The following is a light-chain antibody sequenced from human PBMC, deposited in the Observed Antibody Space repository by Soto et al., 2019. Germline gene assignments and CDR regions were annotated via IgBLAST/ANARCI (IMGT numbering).Light chain of an antibody. CDR1: QSISRW. CDR3: QQYKSYWM. Sequence: DIQLTQSPSFLSASVGDRVTITCRSSQSISRWLAWYQQKPGKAPKVLIYDASSLESGVPSRFSGTGTGTEFTLTISSLQPEDSATYYCQQYKSYWMFGQGTKVDIK. CDR2: DAS. J-gene: IGKJ1*01. V-gene: IGKV1-5*01.